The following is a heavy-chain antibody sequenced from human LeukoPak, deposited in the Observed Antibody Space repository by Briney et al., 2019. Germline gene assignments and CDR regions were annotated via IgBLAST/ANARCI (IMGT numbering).Heavy chain of an antibody. CDR2: ITSSGDGV. D-gene: IGHD4-11*01. J-gene: IGHJ4*02. V-gene: IGHV3-48*03. CDR1: GFTFRIYE. Sequence: GGSLRLSCAASGFTFRIYELHWVRQAPGKGLEWVSYITSSGDGVYYAHSVRGRFTISRDNAKNSLYLEMNSLRAEDTAVYYCARDRGTRSNSPYYFDYWGQGALVTVSS. CDR3: ARDRGTRSNSPYYFDY.